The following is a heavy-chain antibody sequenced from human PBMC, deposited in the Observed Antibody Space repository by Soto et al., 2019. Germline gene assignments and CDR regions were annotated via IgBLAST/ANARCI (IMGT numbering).Heavy chain of an antibody. V-gene: IGHV4-59*08. Sequence: QVQLQESGPGLVKPSETLSLTCTVSGGSITNYYCSWFRQPPGKGLEWIGYINYDGYSAYNLSLRRRVTLSMDTFNTQFSLLPESVTATDTAVYYFARHGFGPLRGLVDVWGQGTTVIVSS. CDR2: INYDGYS. J-gene: IGHJ6*02. CDR3: ARHGFGPLRGLVDV. D-gene: IGHD3-10*01. CDR1: GGSITNYY.